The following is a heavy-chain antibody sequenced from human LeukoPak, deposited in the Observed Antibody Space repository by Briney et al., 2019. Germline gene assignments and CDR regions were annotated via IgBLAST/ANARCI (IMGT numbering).Heavy chain of an antibody. J-gene: IGHJ4*02. CDR2: IYHSGST. CDR3: ARQEYYYDSSGSYFDY. CDR1: GYSISSGYY. Sequence: SETLSLTCAVSGYSISSGYYWGWIRQPPGKGLEWIGSIYHSGSTYYNPSLKSRVTISVDTSKNQFSLKLSSVTAADTAVYYCARQEYYYDSSGSYFDYWGQGTLVIVSS. D-gene: IGHD3-22*01. V-gene: IGHV4-38-2*01.